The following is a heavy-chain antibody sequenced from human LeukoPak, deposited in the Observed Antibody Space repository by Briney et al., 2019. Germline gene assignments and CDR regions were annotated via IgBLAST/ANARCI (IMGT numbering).Heavy chain of an antibody. CDR2: IYYSGST. J-gene: IGHJ4*02. Sequence: SETLSLTCTFSGGSISSYSWSWVRQPPGKGLEWIGYIYYSGSTNYNPSLKSRVTMSVDTSKNQFSLKLSSVTAADTAVYYCARYRPDYYFDYWGQGTLVTVSS. CDR3: ARYRPDYYFDY. V-gene: IGHV4-59*08. CDR1: GGSISSYS.